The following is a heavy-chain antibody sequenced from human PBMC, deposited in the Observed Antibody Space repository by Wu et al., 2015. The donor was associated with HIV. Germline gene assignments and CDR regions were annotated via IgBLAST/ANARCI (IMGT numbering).Heavy chain of an antibody. J-gene: IGHJ6*02. CDR2: INPNSGGT. V-gene: IGHV1-2*02. D-gene: IGHD6-13*01. CDR1: GYTFTGYY. CDR3: AREGGEAAARTPRGILFGYGMDV. Sequence: QVQLVQSGAEVKKPGASVKVSCKASGYTFTGYYMHWVRQAPGQGLEWMGWINPNSGGTNYAQKFQGRVTMTRDTSISTAYMELSRLRSDDTAVYYCAREGGEAAARTPRGILFGYGMDVVGPRDHGHRLL.